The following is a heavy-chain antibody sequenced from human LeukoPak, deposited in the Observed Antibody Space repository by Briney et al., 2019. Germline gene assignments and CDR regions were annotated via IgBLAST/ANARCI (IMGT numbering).Heavy chain of an antibody. Sequence: ASEKVSCKASGYTFTSCDIHWVRQATGQGLEWMGWVNPNSGNTGYGQSFQGRFTMTRDISIGTAYMELSNLTSEDTAIYYCARGSSGQRDNWGQGALVTVSA. J-gene: IGHJ4*02. CDR1: GYTFTSCD. V-gene: IGHV1-8*01. CDR2: VNPNSGNT. CDR3: ARGSSGQRDN. D-gene: IGHD6-19*01.